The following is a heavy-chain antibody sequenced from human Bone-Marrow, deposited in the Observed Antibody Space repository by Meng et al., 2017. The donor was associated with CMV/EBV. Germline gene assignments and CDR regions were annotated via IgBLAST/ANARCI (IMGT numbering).Heavy chain of an antibody. D-gene: IGHD3-3*01. Sequence: GGSLRLSCAASGFIFDDYAMHWVRQAPGKGLEWVSGISWNSGSIGYADSVKGRFTISRDNAKNSLYLQMNSLRAEDTALYYCANGGINYDSFPRAGLMAVWGQGTTVTVYS. J-gene: IGHJ6*01. CDR2: ISWNSGSI. CDR3: ANGGINYDSFPRAGLMAV. V-gene: IGHV3-9*01. CDR1: GFIFDDYA.